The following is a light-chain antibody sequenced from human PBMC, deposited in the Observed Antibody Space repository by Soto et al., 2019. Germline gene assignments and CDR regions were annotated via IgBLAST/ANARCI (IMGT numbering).Light chain of an antibody. CDR1: QSVSSY. J-gene: IGKJ5*01. CDR2: DAS. CDR3: QQRSNWPPIT. Sequence: EIVRTQSPATLSLSPGERATVSCRASQSVSSYLAWYQQKPGQAPRLLIYDASNRATGIPARFSGSGSGTDFTLTISSLEPEDFAVYYCQQRSNWPPITCGQGTPLEIK. V-gene: IGKV3-11*01.